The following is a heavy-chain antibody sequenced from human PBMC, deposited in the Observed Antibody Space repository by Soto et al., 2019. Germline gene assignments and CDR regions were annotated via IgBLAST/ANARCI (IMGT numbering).Heavy chain of an antibody. CDR1: GYTFTSYG. Sequence: QVQLVQSGAEVKKPGASVKVSCKASGYTFTSYGISWVRQAPGQGLEWMGWISAYNGNTNYAQKLQGRVTMTTDRSTSTGYMELRSLRSEDTAVYYCARAARPVVPAANYNWFDHWGQGTLVTVSS. J-gene: IGHJ5*02. D-gene: IGHD2-2*01. V-gene: IGHV1-18*01. CDR3: ARAARPVVPAANYNWFDH. CDR2: ISAYNGNT.